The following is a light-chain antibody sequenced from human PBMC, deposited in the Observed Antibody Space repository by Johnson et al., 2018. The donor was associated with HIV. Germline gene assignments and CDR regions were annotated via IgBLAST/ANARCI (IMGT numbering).Light chain of an antibody. J-gene: IGLJ1*01. Sequence: QSVLTQPPSVSAAPGQKVTISCSGSSSNIGNNYVSWYQHFPGTAPKLLIYENNKRPSGIPDRFSGSKSGTSTTLGITGLQTGDEADYYCGTWDGSLSAGVFGTGTKVTVL. CDR1: SSNIGNNY. CDR3: GTWDGSLSAGV. V-gene: IGLV1-51*02. CDR2: ENN.